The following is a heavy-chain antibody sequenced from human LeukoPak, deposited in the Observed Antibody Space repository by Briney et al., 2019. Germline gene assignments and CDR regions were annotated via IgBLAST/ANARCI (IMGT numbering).Heavy chain of an antibody. CDR3: ARVPLHDDSRHHYPH. CDR2: INTGNGNT. Sequence: WASVKVSCKTSGYTFTNYGMHWVRQAPRQSPEWMGWINTGNGNTKSSQKFQDRVTLTRDTSASTGYMELNSLSSEDTAVYYCARVPLHDDSRHHYPHWGQGTPVTVSS. V-gene: IGHV1-3*04. J-gene: IGHJ1*01. CDR1: GYTFTNYG. D-gene: IGHD3-22*01.